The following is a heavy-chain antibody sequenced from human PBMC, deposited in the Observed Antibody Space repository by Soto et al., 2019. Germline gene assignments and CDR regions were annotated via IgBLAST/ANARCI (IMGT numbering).Heavy chain of an antibody. CDR1: GYSFTSYW. Sequence: GESLKISCKGSGYSFTSYWIGWVRQMPGKGLEWMGIIYPGDSDTRYSPSFQGQVTISADKSISTAYLQWSSLKASDTAMYYCARRAGPDGYYYYDGMDVWGQGTTVTVSS. J-gene: IGHJ6*02. CDR2: IYPGDSDT. V-gene: IGHV5-51*01. CDR3: ARRAGPDGYYYYDGMDV.